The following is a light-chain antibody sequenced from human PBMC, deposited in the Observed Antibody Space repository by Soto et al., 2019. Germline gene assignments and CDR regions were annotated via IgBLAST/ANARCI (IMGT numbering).Light chain of an antibody. CDR2: DDS. V-gene: IGLV3-21*02. CDR1: NVGSKS. CDR3: HVWDSSSEHV. Sequence: SHELTRPPSVSVAPGQTARITCGGNNVGSKSVHWYQQRPGQAPVLVVDDDSDRPSGIPERFSGSNSGNTATLTISRVEAGDEADYFCHVWDSSSEHVFGTGTKVTVL. J-gene: IGLJ1*01.